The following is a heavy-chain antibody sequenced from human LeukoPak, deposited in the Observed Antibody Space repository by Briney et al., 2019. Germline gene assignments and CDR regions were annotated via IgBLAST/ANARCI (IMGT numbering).Heavy chain of an antibody. CDR1: GYSISSGYY. D-gene: IGHD5-18*01. J-gene: IGHJ4*02. CDR3: ARRRGYSYGFDY. Sequence: SETLSLTCTVSGYSISSGYYSGWIRQPPGKGLEWIGSIYHSGSTYYNPSLKSRVTISVDTSKNQFSLKLSSVTAADTAVYYCARRRGYSYGFDYWGQGTLVTVSS. CDR2: IYHSGST. V-gene: IGHV4-38-2*02.